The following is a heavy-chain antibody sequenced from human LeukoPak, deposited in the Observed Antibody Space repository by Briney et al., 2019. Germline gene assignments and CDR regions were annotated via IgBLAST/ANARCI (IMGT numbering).Heavy chain of an antibody. CDR2: IYYSGST. J-gene: IGHJ4*02. Sequence: SETLSLTCTVSGGSISSGDYYWSWIRQQPGKGLEWIGYIYYSGSTYYSPSLKSRVTISVDTSKNQFSLKLSSVTAADTAVYYCARSAAGVVRFFDYGGQGTLVTVSS. D-gene: IGHD4-23*01. CDR3: ARSAAGVVRFFDY. CDR1: GGSISSGDYY. V-gene: IGHV4-31*03.